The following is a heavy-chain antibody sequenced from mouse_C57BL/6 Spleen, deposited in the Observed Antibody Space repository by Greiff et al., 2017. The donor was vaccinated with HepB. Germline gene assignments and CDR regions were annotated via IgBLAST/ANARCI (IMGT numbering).Heavy chain of an antibody. V-gene: IGHV1-7*01. J-gene: IGHJ4*01. CDR3: ARGDYDGYYAMDY. CDR1: GYTFTSYW. Sequence: QVQLKESGAELAKPGASVKLSCKASGYTFTSYWMHWVKQRPGQGLEWIGYINPSSGYTKYNQKFKDKATLTADNSSSTAYMQLSSLTYEDSAVYYCARGDYDGYYAMDYWGQGTSVTVSS. D-gene: IGHD2-4*01. CDR2: INPSSGYT.